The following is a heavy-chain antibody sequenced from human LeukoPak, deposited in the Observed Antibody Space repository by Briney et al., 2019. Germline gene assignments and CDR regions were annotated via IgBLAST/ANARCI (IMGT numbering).Heavy chain of an antibody. CDR2: ITSSGTYT. J-gene: IGHJ6*03. V-gene: IGHV3-21*01. Sequence: PGGSLRLSCADSGFTFSNYNMNWVRQAPGKAMEWVSSITSSGTYTFYADSVKGRFTISRDNAKNSLYLQMDSQGPEDTAVYYCARDPYSGNYGTYYYYYMDVWGKGTTVTISS. CDR1: GFTFSNYN. D-gene: IGHD1-26*01. CDR3: ARDPYSGNYGTYYYYYMDV.